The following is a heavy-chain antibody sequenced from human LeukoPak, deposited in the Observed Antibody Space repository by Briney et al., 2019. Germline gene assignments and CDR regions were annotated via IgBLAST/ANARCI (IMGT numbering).Heavy chain of an antibody. CDR1: GSCISSSSYY. Sequence: PSETLSLTCTVSGSCISSSSYYWGWIRQPPGKGLEWIGSIYYSGSTYYNPSLKSRVTISVDTSKNQFSLKLSSVTAADTAVYYCARGVVPADPALAADYWGQGTLVTVSS. CDR2: IYYSGST. CDR3: ARGVVPADPALAADY. J-gene: IGHJ4*02. V-gene: IGHV4-39*01. D-gene: IGHD2-2*01.